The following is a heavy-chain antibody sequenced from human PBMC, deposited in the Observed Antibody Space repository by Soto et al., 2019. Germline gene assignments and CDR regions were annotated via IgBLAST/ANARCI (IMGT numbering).Heavy chain of an antibody. CDR3: ARDLSQALITIFGDYGMDV. CDR2: INAGNGNT. CDR1: GYTFTSYA. J-gene: IGHJ6*02. D-gene: IGHD3-3*01. V-gene: IGHV1-3*01. Sequence: ASVKVSCKASGYTFTSYAMHWVRQAPGQRLEWMGWINAGNGNTKYSQKFQGRVTITRDTSASTAYMELSSLRSEDTAVYYCARDLSQALITIFGDYGMDVWGQGTTVTVSS.